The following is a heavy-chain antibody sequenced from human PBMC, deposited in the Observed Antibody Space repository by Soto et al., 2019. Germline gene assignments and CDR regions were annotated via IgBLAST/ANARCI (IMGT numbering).Heavy chain of an antibody. CDR1: GGSISSGGYY. D-gene: IGHD3-22*01. CDR3: ARERNYGSSGYSYYYGMDV. CDR2: IYYSGST. J-gene: IGHJ6*02. Sequence: QVQLQESGPGLVKPSQTLSLTCTVSGGSISSGGYYWSWIRQHPGKGLEWIGYIYYSGSTYYNPSLKSRVTISVDTSKNQVSLKLSSVTAADTAVYYCARERNYGSSGYSYYYGMDVWGQGTTVTVSS. V-gene: IGHV4-31*03.